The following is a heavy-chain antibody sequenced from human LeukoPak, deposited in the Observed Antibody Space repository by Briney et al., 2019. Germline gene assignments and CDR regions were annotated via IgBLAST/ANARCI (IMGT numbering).Heavy chain of an antibody. J-gene: IGHJ4*02. Sequence: SETLSLTCTVSGGSISSYYWSWIRQPPGKGLEWIGYIYYSGSTNYNPSLKSRVTISVDTSKNQFSLKLSSVTAADTAVYYCARASSGWYYFDYWGQGTLVTVSS. CDR1: GGSISSYY. V-gene: IGHV4-59*01. D-gene: IGHD6-19*01. CDR3: ARASSGWYYFDY. CDR2: IYYSGST.